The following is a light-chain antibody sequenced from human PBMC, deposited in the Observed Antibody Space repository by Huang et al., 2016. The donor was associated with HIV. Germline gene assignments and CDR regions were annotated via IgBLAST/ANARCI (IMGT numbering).Light chain of an antibody. CDR3: LQYNSWPRT. V-gene: IGKV3-15*01. J-gene: IGKJ1*01. CDR2: GAS. CDR1: QSVRDN. Sequence: EIVMTQTPATLSVSPGERATRSCRASQSVRDNLAWYQQKSGQAPRLLIYGASTRATGIPARCRGSVSGTEFTLTISSLQSEDYGIYWCLQYNSWPRTFGQGTKVEIK.